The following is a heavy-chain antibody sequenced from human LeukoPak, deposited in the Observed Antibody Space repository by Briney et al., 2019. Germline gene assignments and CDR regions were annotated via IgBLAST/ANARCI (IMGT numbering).Heavy chain of an antibody. D-gene: IGHD3-22*01. CDR1: GYTCTGYY. Sequence: ASVKVSCKASGYTCTGYYMHWVRQAPGQGLEWMGWINPNSGGTNYAQKFQGRVTMTRDTSISTAYMELSRLRSDDTAVYYCARVPPTPYDNYYFDYWGQGTLVTVSS. CDR2: INPNSGGT. J-gene: IGHJ4*02. V-gene: IGHV1-2*02. CDR3: ARVPPTPYDNYYFDY.